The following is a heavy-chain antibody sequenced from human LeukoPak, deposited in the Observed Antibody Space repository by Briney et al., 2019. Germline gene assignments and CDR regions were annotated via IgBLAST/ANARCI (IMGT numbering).Heavy chain of an antibody. Sequence: GGSLRLSCAASGFTFSSYAMHWVRQAPGKGLEWVAVISYGGSNKYYADSVKGRFTISRDNSKNTLYLQMNSLRAEDTAVYYCARGQLGITGTTRGHYWGQGTLVTVSS. D-gene: IGHD1-7*01. J-gene: IGHJ4*02. CDR2: ISYGGSNK. V-gene: IGHV3-30-3*01. CDR3: ARGQLGITGTTRGHY. CDR1: GFTFSSYA.